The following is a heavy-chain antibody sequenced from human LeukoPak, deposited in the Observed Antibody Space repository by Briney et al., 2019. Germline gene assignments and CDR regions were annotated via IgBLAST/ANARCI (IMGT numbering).Heavy chain of an antibody. V-gene: IGHV3-21*01. CDR2: ISSSSSYI. D-gene: IGHD4-17*01. J-gene: IGHJ4*02. CDR3: ARDSVGDYVFDY. CDR1: GFTFSSYS. Sequence: GGSLRLPCAASGFTFSSYSMNWVRQAPGKGLEWVSSISSSSSYIYYADSVKGRFTISRDNAKNSLYLQMNSLRAEDTAVYYCARDSVGDYVFDYWGQGTLVTVSS.